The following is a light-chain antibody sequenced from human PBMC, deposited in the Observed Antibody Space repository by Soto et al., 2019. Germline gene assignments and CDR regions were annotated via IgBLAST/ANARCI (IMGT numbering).Light chain of an antibody. Sequence: QSALTQPASVSGSPGQSITISCTGTSSAVGGYIFVSRYQQHPGKAPKLMIYDVSNRPSGVSNRFSGSKSGNTASLTISGLQAEDEADYYCSSYTSSSTLVVFGGGTKLPVL. J-gene: IGLJ2*01. CDR3: SSYTSSSTLVV. CDR2: DVS. CDR1: SSAVGGYIF. V-gene: IGLV2-14*01.